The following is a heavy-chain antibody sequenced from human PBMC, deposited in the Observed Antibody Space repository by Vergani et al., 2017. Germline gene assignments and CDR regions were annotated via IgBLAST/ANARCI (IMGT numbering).Heavy chain of an antibody. Sequence: QVQLQESGPGLVKPSGTLSLTCAVSGGSISSSNWWSWVRQPPGKGLEWIGEIYHSGSTNYNPSLKSRVTISVDTSKNQFSPKLSSVTAADTAVYYCARCPLEMGXYYDSSGYPNPLNWFDPWGQGTLVTVSS. CDR3: ARCPLEMGXYYDSSGYPNPLNWFDP. CDR1: GGSISSSNW. D-gene: IGHD3-22*01. J-gene: IGHJ5*02. V-gene: IGHV4-4*02. CDR2: IYHSGST.